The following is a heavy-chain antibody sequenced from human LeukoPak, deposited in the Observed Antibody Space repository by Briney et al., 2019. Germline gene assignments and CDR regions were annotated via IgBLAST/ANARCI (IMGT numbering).Heavy chain of an antibody. D-gene: IGHD4-23*01. CDR3: ARHTEVSSTPVAYFEV. CDR1: GGSISNANYY. Sequence: SETLSFTCTVSGGSISNANYYWGWVRHPPGKSLEWIGSVFYTGSSVSNPSLKSRVTMSVDRSKNQFSLNLNSLTAADSATFYCARHTEVSSTPVAYFEVWGQGTQVIVSS. CDR2: VFYTGSS. J-gene: IGHJ1*01. V-gene: IGHV4-39*01.